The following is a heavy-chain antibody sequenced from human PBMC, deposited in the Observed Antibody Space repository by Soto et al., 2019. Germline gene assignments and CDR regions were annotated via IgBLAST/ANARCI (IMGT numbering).Heavy chain of an antibody. CDR2: ISAYNGNT. D-gene: IGHD5-12*01. CDR3: ARVPAYSGYGDLDY. J-gene: IGHJ4*02. CDR1: GYTFTSYG. V-gene: IGHV1-18*04. Sequence: GASVKVSCKASGYTFTSYGISWVRQAPGQGLEWMGWISAYNGNTNYAQKLQGRVTMTTDTSTSTAYMELRSLRSDDTAVYYCARVPAYSGYGDLDYWGQGTLVTVSS.